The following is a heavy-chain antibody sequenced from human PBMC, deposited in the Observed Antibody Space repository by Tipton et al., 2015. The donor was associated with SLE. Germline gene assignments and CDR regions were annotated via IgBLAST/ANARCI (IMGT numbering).Heavy chain of an antibody. J-gene: IGHJ1*01. CDR1: GGSITSYY. Sequence: TLSLTCTVSGGSITSYYWSWIRQPPEKGLEWVGNMHYSGDTTFNPSLKSRVTLSIDTSNNQFSLRLTSVAAADTAVYYCARGVVVTKAQYFQHWGQGTLVTVSS. CDR3: ARGVVVTKAQYFQH. CDR2: MHYSGDT. V-gene: IGHV4-59*01. D-gene: IGHD2-21*02.